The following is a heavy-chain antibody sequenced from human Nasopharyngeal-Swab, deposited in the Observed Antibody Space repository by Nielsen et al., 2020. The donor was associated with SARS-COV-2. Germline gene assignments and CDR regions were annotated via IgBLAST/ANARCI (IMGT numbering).Heavy chain of an antibody. CDR2: IYHSGST. V-gene: IGHV4-4*02. CDR3: ARERLGYCSSTSCYGGERYYYYSYMDV. Sequence: WVRQPAGKGLEWIGEIYHSGSTNYNPSLKSRVTISVDKSKNQFSLKLSSVTAADTAVYYCARERLGYCSSTSCYGGERYYYYSYMDVWGKGTTVTVSS. D-gene: IGHD2-2*01. J-gene: IGHJ6*03.